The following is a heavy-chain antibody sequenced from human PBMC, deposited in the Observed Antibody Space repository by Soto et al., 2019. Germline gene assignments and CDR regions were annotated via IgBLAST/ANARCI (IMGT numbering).Heavy chain of an antibody. J-gene: IGHJ4*02. Sequence: ASETLSLTCAVSGGSISSSNFYWGWFRQPPGKGLVWIGSIRYGGSAYYSPSLESRVTISVDTSKNQFSLSVRSVSAADTAVYYCAKDASCYSCGAWGQGARVTVSS. D-gene: IGHD2-15*01. CDR2: IRYGGSA. CDR3: AKDASCYSCGA. V-gene: IGHV4-39*01. CDR1: GGSISSSNFY.